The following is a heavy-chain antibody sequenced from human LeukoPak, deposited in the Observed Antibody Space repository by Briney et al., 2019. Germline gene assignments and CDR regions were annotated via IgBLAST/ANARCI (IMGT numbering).Heavy chain of an antibody. J-gene: IGHJ4*02. Sequence: PGRSLRLSCAASGFTFSSYGMHWVRQAPGKGLEWVAVISYDGSNKYYADSVKGRFTISRDNSKNTLYLQMNSLRAEDTAVYYCARDYGSGSLHYWGQGTLVAVSS. CDR3: ARDYGSGSLHY. V-gene: IGHV3-30*03. D-gene: IGHD3-10*01. CDR2: ISYDGSNK. CDR1: GFTFSSYG.